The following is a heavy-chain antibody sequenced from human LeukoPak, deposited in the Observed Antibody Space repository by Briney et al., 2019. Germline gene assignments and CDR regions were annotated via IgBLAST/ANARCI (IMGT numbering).Heavy chain of an antibody. CDR2: IQGNSAIL. CDR1: GFTFDAYA. J-gene: IGHJ4*02. V-gene: IGHV3-9*01. CDR3: AKGDCGDGCYSIDS. D-gene: IGHD2-21*02. Sequence: GGSLRLSCTASGFTFDAYAMPWVRQAPGKGLQWVSGIQGNSAILGYADSVKGRFTISRDNAKKSLFLQMNSLTAEDTAFYYCAKGDCGDGCYSIDSWGQGTLVTVSS.